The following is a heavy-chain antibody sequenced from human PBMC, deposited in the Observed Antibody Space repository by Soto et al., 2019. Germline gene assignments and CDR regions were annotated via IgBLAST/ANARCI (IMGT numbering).Heavy chain of an antibody. CDR3: ARMRGRYFDWSPPGPYYYYGMDV. Sequence: GSGPTLVNPTQTLTLTCTFSGFSLSTSGMCVSWIRQPPGKALEWLALIDWDDDKYYSTSLKTRLTISKDTSKNQVVLTMTNMDPVDTATYYCARMRGRYFDWSPPGPYYYYGMDVWGQGTTVTVSS. D-gene: IGHD3-9*01. CDR2: IDWDDDK. V-gene: IGHV2-70*01. J-gene: IGHJ6*02. CDR1: GFSLSTSGMC.